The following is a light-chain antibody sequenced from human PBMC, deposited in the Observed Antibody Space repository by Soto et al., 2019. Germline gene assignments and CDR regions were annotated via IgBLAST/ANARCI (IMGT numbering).Light chain of an antibody. CDR3: MQGTNWPRF. V-gene: IGKV2-30*02. Sequence: EVVMTQSPLSLPVTLGQPPSISCRSSKSLVHSDGNPYLGWVHQRPGQSPRRLIYWVSNRDSGVPDRFSGSGSGTDFTLIISRVEAEDVGVYYCMQGTNWPRFFGPGTRLEIK. J-gene: IGKJ1*01. CDR1: KSLVHSDGNPY. CDR2: WVS.